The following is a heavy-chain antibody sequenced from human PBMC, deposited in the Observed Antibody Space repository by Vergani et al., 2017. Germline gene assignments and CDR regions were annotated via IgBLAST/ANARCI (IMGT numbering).Heavy chain of an antibody. CDR2: IIPIFGTA. CDR3: AGEHCWSGHPEYYFDY. Sequence: QVQLVQSGAEVKKPGSSVKVSCKASGGTFSSYAISWVRQAPGQGLEWRGGIIPIFGTANYAQKFQGRVTITADESTSTAYMELSSLRSEDTAVYYCAGEHCWSGHPEYYFDYWGQGTLVTVSS. V-gene: IGHV1-69*12. CDR1: GGTFSSYA. D-gene: IGHD3-3*02. J-gene: IGHJ4*02.